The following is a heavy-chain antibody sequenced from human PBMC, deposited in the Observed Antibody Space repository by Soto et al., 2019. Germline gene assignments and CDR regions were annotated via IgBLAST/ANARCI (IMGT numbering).Heavy chain of an antibody. CDR2: IHSSGST. Sequence: SETLSLTCTVSGGSVSSGNYFWSWIRQPPGKGLEWIGYIHSSGSTNYNPSLKSRVTISADTSRNQFSLKLTSVTAADTAVYYCAILTKPTAVTTAFRGGYGLDVWGQGTTVTVSS. CDR3: AILTKPTAVTTAFRGGYGLDV. V-gene: IGHV4-61*01. CDR1: GGSVSSGNYF. D-gene: IGHD4-17*01. J-gene: IGHJ6*02.